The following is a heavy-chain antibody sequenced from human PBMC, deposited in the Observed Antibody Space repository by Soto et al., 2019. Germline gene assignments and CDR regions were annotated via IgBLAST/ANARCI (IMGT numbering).Heavy chain of an antibody. Sequence: PSETLSRTCTVSGGSISSYYWTWIRQPPGKGLEWIGYIYYSGSTYYNPSLKSRVTISVETSKNQFSLRLNSVTAADPAAYYCARRTVTTLYYYGMDVWGQGTTVTVSS. CDR3: ARRTVTTLYYYGMDV. CDR2: IYYSGST. V-gene: IGHV4-59*01. CDR1: GGSISSYY. J-gene: IGHJ6*02. D-gene: IGHD4-17*01.